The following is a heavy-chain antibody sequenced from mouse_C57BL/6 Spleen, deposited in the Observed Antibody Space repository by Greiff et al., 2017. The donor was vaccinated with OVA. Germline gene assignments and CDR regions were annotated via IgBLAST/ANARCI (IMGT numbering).Heavy chain of an antibody. CDR2: INPSSGYT. CDR3: ARYYAEEYFDV. V-gene: IGHV1-7*01. D-gene: IGHD1-1*02. J-gene: IGHJ1*03. CDR1: GYTFTSYW. Sequence: QVQLQQFGADLAKPGASVKLSCKASGYTFTSYWMHWVKQRPGQGLEWIGYINPSSGYTKYNQKFKDKATLTADKSSSTAYMQLSSLTYEDSAVYYCARYYAEEYFDVWGTGTTVTVSS.